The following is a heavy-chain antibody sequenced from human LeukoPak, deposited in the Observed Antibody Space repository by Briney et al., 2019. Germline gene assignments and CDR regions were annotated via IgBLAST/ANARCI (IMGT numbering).Heavy chain of an antibody. V-gene: IGHV4-4*07. CDR1: GGSISSYY. D-gene: IGHD3-9*01. CDR2: IYTSGST. Sequence: SETLSLTCTVSGGSISSYYWSWIRQPAGKGLEWIGRIYTSGSTNYNPSLKSRVTMSVDTSKNQFSLKLSSVTAADTAVYYCAGDPAYYDILTGSNWFDPWGQETLVTVSS. CDR3: AGDPAYYDILTGSNWFDP. J-gene: IGHJ5*02.